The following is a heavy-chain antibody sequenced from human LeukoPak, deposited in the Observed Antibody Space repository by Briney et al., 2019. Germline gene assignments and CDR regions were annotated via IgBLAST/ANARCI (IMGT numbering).Heavy chain of an antibody. CDR1: GSSISSYY. Sequence: SETLSLTCTVSGSSISSYYWSWIRQPPGKGLEWIAYIYYSGSTNYNPSLKSRVTISVDTSKNQFSLKLSSVTAADTAVYYCARGSGGSYFDYWGQGTLVTVFS. V-gene: IGHV4-59*01. CDR3: ARGSGGSYFDY. D-gene: IGHD1-26*01. CDR2: IYYSGST. J-gene: IGHJ4*02.